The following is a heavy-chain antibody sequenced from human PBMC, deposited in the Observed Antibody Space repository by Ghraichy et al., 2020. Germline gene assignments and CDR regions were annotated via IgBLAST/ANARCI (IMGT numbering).Heavy chain of an antibody. D-gene: IGHD6-19*01. V-gene: IGHV3-49*03. J-gene: IGHJ1*01. CDR3: SRVRGTGWYFQN. Sequence: GGSLRLSCAASGFTFGDYAMSWFRQAPGKGLEWVSFIRSKTYGGTTEYAASVKGRFTISRDDAKSIAYLQMNSLKTEDTAVYYCSRVRGTGWYFQNWGQGTLVTVSS. CDR2: IRSKTYGGTT. CDR1: GFTFGDYA.